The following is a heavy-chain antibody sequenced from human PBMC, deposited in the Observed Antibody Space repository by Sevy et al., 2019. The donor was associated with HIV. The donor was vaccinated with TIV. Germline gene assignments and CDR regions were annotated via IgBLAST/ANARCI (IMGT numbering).Heavy chain of an antibody. CDR2: INPNSGGT. D-gene: IGHD3-22*01. Sequence: ASVKVSCKASGYTFTGYYMHWVRQAPGQGLEWMGWINPNSGGTNYAQKFQGRVTMTRDTSISTAYMELSRLRSDDTTVYYCAREVTMIVATYYYYGMDVWGQGTTVTVSS. CDR1: GYTFTGYY. J-gene: IGHJ6*02. CDR3: AREVTMIVATYYYYGMDV. V-gene: IGHV1-2*02.